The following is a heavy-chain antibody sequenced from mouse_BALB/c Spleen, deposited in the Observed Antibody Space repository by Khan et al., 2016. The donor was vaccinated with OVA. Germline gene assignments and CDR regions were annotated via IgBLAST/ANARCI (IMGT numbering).Heavy chain of an antibody. CDR1: GYIFTDYY. D-gene: IGHD1-2*01. CDR2: ISPGSDDI. Sequence: QVQLKQSGTELARPGASVKLSCKASGYIFTDYYINWVKQKTGQGLEWIGEISPGSDDIYYNEKFKGKATLTADKSSSTAYMLLSSLTSEDSAVYFCARRNYFGYTFAYWGQGTLVTVSA. V-gene: IGHV1-77*01. CDR3: ARRNYFGYTFAY. J-gene: IGHJ3*01.